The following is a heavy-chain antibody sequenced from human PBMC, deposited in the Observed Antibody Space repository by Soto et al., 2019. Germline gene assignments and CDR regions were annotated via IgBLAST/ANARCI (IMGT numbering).Heavy chain of an antibody. J-gene: IGHJ6*02. CDR2: SSGYNGNT. CDR1: GYTFSNYG. D-gene: IGHD6-19*01. CDR3: SRFIMVGGWFDPNYYHGMDV. Sequence: QVQLVQSGAEVKKPGASVTVSCKTSGYTFSNYGINWVRQAPGQGLEWMGWSSGYNGNTNYAQTVKGRVTMTTDTSTGTVYMELRSLKSDDTAIYYCSRFIMVGGWFDPNYYHGMDVWGQGTTVTVSS. V-gene: IGHV1-18*01.